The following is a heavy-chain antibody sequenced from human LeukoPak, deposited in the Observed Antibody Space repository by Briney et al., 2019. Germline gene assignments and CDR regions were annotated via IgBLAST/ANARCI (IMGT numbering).Heavy chain of an antibody. V-gene: IGHV3-7*01. J-gene: IGHJ6*03. CDR3: ASNYDFWRDMDV. CDR2: IKQDGSEK. D-gene: IGHD3-3*01. CDR1: GCGFSVFW. Sequence: PGGSLGPPFAAPGCGFSVFWMGWIPPAPGKGREGVANIKQDGSEKNYVDSVKGRFTISRDNAKNSLYLQMNSLRAEDTAVYYCASNYDFWRDMDVWGKGTTVTVSS.